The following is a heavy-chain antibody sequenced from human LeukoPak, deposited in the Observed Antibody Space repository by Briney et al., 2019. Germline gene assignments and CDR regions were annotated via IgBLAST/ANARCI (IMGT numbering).Heavy chain of an antibody. D-gene: IGHD3-3*01. Sequence: ASVKVSCKSSGYTFTSYDINWVRQATGQGLEWMGWMNPNSGNTGYAQKFQGRVTMTRNTSISTAYMELSSLRSEDTAVYYCARGVLRFLEWLQYYYYYGMDVWGQGTTVTVSS. V-gene: IGHV1-8*01. CDR3: ARGVLRFLEWLQYYYYYGMDV. CDR1: GYTFTSYD. CDR2: MNPNSGNT. J-gene: IGHJ6*02.